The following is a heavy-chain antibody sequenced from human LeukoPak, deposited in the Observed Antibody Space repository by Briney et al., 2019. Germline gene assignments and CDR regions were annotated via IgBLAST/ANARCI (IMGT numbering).Heavy chain of an antibody. CDR2: ISGSGGST. Sequence: GGSLRLSCAASGFTFSSYWMSWVRQAPGKGLEWVSTISGSGGSTYYADPVKGRFTISRDNSKNTLYLQMNSLRAEDTAAYYCAKGSRAQGYYFDFWGQGTLVTVSS. CDR3: AKGSRAQGYYFDF. CDR1: GFTFSSYW. D-gene: IGHD3-10*01. V-gene: IGHV3-23*01. J-gene: IGHJ4*02.